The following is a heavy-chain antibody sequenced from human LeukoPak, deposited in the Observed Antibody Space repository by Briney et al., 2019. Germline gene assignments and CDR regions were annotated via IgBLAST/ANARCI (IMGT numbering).Heavy chain of an antibody. CDR2: IYTSGST. D-gene: IGHD1-26*01. J-gene: IGHJ4*02. CDR1: GGSISSGGYY. CDR3: ARGEGAEGIYYFGY. V-gene: IGHV4-61*02. Sequence: SETLSLTCTVSGGSISSGGYYWSWIRQPAGKGLEWIGRIYTSGSTNYNPSLKSRVTMSVDTSKNQFSLKLSSVTAADTAVYYCARGEGAEGIYYFGYWGQGTLVTVSS.